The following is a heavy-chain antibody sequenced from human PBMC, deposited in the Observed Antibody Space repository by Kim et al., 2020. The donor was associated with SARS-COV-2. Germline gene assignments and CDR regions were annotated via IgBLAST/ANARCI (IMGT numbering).Heavy chain of an antibody. CDR1: GFTFSSYA. V-gene: IGHV3-30*04. CDR3: WRSYYESGRDAFDI. J-gene: IGHJ3*02. CDR2: ISYDGSNK. Sequence: GGSLRLSCAASGFTFSSYAMHWVRQAPGKGLEWVAVISYDGSNKYYADSVKGRFTISRDNSKNTLYLQMNSLRAEDTAVYYYWRSYYESGRDAFDIWGQGTMVPVSS. D-gene: IGHD1-26*01.